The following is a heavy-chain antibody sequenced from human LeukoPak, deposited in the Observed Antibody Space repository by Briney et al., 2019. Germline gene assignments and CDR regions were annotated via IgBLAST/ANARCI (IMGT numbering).Heavy chain of an antibody. Sequence: GGSLRLSCAASGFTFSSYSMNWVRQAPGKGLEWVSYISSSSSTIYYADSVKGRFTISRDNAKNSLYLQMNSLRAEDTAVYYCARALRYFDWLSTSPEYNWYDPWGQGTLVTVSS. CDR3: ARALRYFDWLSTSPEYNWYDP. J-gene: IGHJ5*02. D-gene: IGHD3-9*01. CDR2: ISSSSSTI. CDR1: GFTFSSYS. V-gene: IGHV3-48*01.